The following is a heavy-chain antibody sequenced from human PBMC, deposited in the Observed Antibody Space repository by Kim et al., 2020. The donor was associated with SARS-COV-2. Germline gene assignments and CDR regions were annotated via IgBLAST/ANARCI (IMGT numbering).Heavy chain of an antibody. V-gene: IGHV3-74*01. CDR2: INIDGTNT. J-gene: IGHJ4*02. Sequence: GGSLRLSCAASGFTFSTYYWIHWVRQVPGKGLVWVSRINIDGTNTFYADSVRGRFTISRDDAKNTAYLQMDSLTAEDTAVYYCSAYMVWGGTHRIYWGQG. CDR3: SAYMVWGGTHRIY. CDR1: GFTFSTYYW. D-gene: IGHD3-10*01.